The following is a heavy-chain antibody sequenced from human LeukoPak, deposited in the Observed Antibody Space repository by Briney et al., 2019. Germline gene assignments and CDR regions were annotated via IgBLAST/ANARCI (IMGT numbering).Heavy chain of an antibody. J-gene: IGHJ5*02. CDR2: INHSGST. CDR1: GGSFSGYY. Sequence: SETLSLTCAVYGGSFSGYYWSWIRQPPGKGLEWIGEINHSGSTNYNPSLKSRVTISVDTSKNQFSLKLGSVTAADTAVYYCARDNSRRYCSSTSCYATYNWFDPWGQGTLVTVSS. V-gene: IGHV4-34*01. D-gene: IGHD2-2*01. CDR3: ARDNSRRYCSSTSCYATYNWFDP.